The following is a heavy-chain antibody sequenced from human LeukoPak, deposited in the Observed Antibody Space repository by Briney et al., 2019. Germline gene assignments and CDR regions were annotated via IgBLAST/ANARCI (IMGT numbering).Heavy chain of an antibody. CDR2: INHSGST. V-gene: IGHV4-34*01. Sequence: SETLSLTCAVYGGSFSGYYWSWIRQPPGKGLEWIGEINHSGSTNYNPSLKSRVTISVDTSKNQFSLKLSSVTAADTAVYYCARDSPQALLFSYWGQGTLVTVSS. CDR3: ARDSPQALLFSY. J-gene: IGHJ4*02. CDR1: GGSFSGYY. D-gene: IGHD2-15*01.